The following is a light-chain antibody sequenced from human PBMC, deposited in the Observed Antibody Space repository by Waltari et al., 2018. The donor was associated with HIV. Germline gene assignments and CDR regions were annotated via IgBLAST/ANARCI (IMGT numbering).Light chain of an antibody. Sequence: NYVLTQPHSVSESPGKTVTISCTRSSGSIAANYVQWYQQRPGSAPPHVIFGNNQSPSGVPDRFSGSIDSSSNTASLSISGLQTDDEADYYCQSYDSSNQVFGGGTKLTVL. J-gene: IGLJ3*02. V-gene: IGLV6-57*03. CDR1: SGSIAANY. CDR3: QSYDSSNQV. CDR2: GNN.